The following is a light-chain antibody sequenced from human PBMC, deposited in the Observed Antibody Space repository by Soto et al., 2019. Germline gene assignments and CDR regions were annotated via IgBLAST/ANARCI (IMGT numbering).Light chain of an antibody. CDR3: QQYNRYSYT. CDR1: QSISTY. V-gene: IGKV1-5*01. Sequence: DIQMTQSPSTLSASVGDRVTITCRASQSISTYLAWYQQKPGKAPKLLIYHASNLESGVPSRFSGSGSGTEFTLTLSSLQPDDFATYYCQQYNRYSYTFGQGTKLEIK. J-gene: IGKJ2*01. CDR2: HAS.